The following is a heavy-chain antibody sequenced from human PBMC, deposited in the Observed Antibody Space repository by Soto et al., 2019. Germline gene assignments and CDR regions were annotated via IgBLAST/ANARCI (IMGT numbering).Heavy chain of an antibody. V-gene: IGHV3-11*01. D-gene: IGHD2-15*01. J-gene: IGHJ3*02. CDR1: GFTFSDYY. Sequence: GGSLRLSCAASGFTFSDYYMTWIRQAPGKGLEWVSYISSSGSGIYYPDSMKGRFTISRDNAKKSLYLQMSSLRAEDTAVYYCARAYSDAFDIWGQGTMVTVSS. CDR3: ARAYSDAFDI. CDR2: ISSSGSGI.